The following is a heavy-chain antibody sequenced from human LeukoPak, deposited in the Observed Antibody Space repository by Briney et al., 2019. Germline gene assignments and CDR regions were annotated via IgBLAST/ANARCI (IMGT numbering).Heavy chain of an antibody. CDR3: ARSRDYYDSSGITNDY. D-gene: IGHD3-22*01. CDR2: IYYSGST. J-gene: IGHJ4*02. Sequence: SETLSLTCTVSGGSISSSSYYWGWIRQPPGKGLEWIGSIYYSGSTYYNPSLKSRVTISVETSKNQFSLKLSSVTAADTAVYYCARSRDYYDSSGITNDYWGQGTLVTVSS. CDR1: GGSISSSSYY. V-gene: IGHV4-39*07.